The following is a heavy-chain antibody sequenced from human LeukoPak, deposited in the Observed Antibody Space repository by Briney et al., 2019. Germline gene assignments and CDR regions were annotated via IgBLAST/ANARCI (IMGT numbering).Heavy chain of an antibody. CDR3: ARDVASLGMDV. J-gene: IGHJ6*02. Sequence: ASVTVSCTASGYTFTSYYMHWVRQAPGQGLEWMGIINPSGGSTSYAQKFQGRVTMTRDTSTSTVYMELSSLRSEDTAVYYCARDVASLGMDVWGQGTTVTVSS. CDR1: GYTFTSYY. V-gene: IGHV1-46*01. CDR2: INPSGGST. D-gene: IGHD3-16*02.